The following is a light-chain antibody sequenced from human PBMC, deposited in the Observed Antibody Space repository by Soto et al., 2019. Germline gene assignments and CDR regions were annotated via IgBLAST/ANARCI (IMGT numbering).Light chain of an antibody. V-gene: IGKV1-5*01. CDR3: QQYTNTNNPWM. J-gene: IGKJ1*01. CDR1: QTITTW. Sequence: GDRVTLTCRASQTITTWMAWYQQKPGKAPKLLVYDASTLQSGVATRFSGSGSGTEFTLIISGLQPEESATYYCQQYTNTNNPWMFGQGTKVDIK. CDR2: DAS.